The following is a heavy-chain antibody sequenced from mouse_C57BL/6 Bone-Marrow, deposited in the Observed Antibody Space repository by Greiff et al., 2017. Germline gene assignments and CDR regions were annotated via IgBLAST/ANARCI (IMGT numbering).Heavy chain of an antibody. Sequence: VQLKESGPELVKPGASVKISCKASGYSFTDYNMNWVKQSNGKSLEWIGVINPNYGTTSYNQKFKGKATLTVDQSSSTAYMQLNSLTSEDSAVYYCARWEDYDYDYAMDYWGQGTSVTVSS. CDR3: ARWEDYDYDYAMDY. V-gene: IGHV1-39*01. J-gene: IGHJ4*01. CDR2: INPNYGTT. CDR1: GYSFTDYN. D-gene: IGHD2-4*01.